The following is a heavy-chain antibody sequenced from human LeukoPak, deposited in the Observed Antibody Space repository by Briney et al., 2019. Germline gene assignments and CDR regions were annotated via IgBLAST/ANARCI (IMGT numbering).Heavy chain of an antibody. D-gene: IGHD3-22*01. V-gene: IGHV4-34*01. Sequence: SETLSLTCAVYGGSFSGYYWSWIRQPPGKGLEWIGEINHSGSTNYNPSLKSRVTISVDRSKNQFSLKLSSVTAADTAVYYCARDSNYYDSSGYKVDAFDIWGQGTMVTVSS. J-gene: IGHJ3*02. CDR2: INHSGST. CDR3: ARDSNYYDSSGYKVDAFDI. CDR1: GGSFSGYY.